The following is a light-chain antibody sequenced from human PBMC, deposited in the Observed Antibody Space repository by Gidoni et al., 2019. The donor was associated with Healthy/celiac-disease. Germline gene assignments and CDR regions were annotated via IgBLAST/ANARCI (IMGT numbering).Light chain of an antibody. V-gene: IGKV3-15*01. CDR1: QRVSRN. CDR2: GAS. CDR3: QQYNNLPYT. J-gene: IGKJ2*01. Sequence: EIVMTQSPATRSVSPGERATLSCRASQRVSRNLAWYQQKPGQAPRLFIYGASTRATGIPARFSASGSGTEFTLTISSLQSEYFAVDYCQQYNNLPYTFGPGTKLEIK.